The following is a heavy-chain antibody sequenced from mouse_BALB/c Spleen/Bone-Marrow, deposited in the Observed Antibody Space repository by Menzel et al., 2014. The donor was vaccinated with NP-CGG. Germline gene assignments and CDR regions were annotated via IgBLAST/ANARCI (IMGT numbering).Heavy chain of an antibody. CDR3: ARSTMITEGFAY. D-gene: IGHD2-4*01. V-gene: IGHV2-9*02. CDR1: GFSLTTYG. Sequence: VQLQQSGPGLVAPSQSLPFTCTVSGFSLTTYGVHWVRQPPGKGLEWLGVIWAGGSTNYNSALMSRLSISKDNSKSQVFLKMNSLQTDDTAMYYCARSTMITEGFAYWGQGTLVTVSA. J-gene: IGHJ3*01. CDR2: IWAGGST.